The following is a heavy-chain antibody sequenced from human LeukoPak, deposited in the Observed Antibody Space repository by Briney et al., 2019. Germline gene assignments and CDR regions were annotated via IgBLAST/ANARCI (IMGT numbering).Heavy chain of an antibody. D-gene: IGHD6-19*01. CDR3: AKGSRSIAVDNLCDY. CDR2: ISSSGGST. Sequence: HPGGSLRLSCAASGFTFSSAAMSWVRQAPGKGLEWVLIISSSGGSTYYADSVKGRFIISRDNSKNTLYLQMNSLRAEDTAVYYCAKGSRSIAVDNLCDYWGQGSLVTVSS. J-gene: IGHJ4*02. V-gene: IGHV3-23*01. CDR1: GFTFSSAA.